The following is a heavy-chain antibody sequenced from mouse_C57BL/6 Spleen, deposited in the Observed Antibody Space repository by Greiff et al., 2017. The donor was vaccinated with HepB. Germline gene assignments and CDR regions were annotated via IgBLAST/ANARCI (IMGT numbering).Heavy chain of an antibody. J-gene: IGHJ2*01. Sequence: QVQLQQSGPELVKPGASVKISCKASGYAFSSSWMNWVKQRPGKGLEWIGRIYPGDGDTNYNGKFKGKATLTADKSSSTAYMQLSSLTSEDSAVYFCDLITTVVGTDYWGQGTTLTVSS. V-gene: IGHV1-82*01. CDR2: IYPGDGDT. CDR1: GYAFSSSW. D-gene: IGHD1-1*01. CDR3: DLITTVVGTDY.